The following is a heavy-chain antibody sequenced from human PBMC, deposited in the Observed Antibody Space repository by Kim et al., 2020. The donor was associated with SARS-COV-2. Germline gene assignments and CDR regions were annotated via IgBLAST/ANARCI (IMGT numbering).Heavy chain of an antibody. CDR2: IDPSDSYT. J-gene: IGHJ4*02. D-gene: IGHD6-19*01. V-gene: IGHV5-10-1*01. CDR1: GYNFTSYW. CDR3: ARQVAHYSSGWSFYFDY. Sequence: GESLKISCKGSGYNFTSYWISWVRQMPGKGLEWMGRIDPSDSYTNYSPSFQGHVTISADKSISTAYLQWSSLKASDTAMYYCARQVAHYSSGWSFYFDYWGQGTLVTVSS.